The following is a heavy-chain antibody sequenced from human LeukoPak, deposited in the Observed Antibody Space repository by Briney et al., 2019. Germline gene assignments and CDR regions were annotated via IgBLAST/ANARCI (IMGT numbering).Heavy chain of an antibody. CDR1: GYTFTSYY. CDR2: IKHSGGST. J-gene: IGHJ4*02. CDR3: ARDPGYYYDSSGYQPHFDY. V-gene: IGHV1-46*01. D-gene: IGHD3-22*01. Sequence: AASVKVSCKASGYTFTSYYMHWVRQAPGQGLEWMAIIKHSGGSTSYAQKFKGRVTMTRDTSTSTVYMELSSLRSEDTAVYYCARDPGYYYDSSGYQPHFDYWGQGTLVTVSS.